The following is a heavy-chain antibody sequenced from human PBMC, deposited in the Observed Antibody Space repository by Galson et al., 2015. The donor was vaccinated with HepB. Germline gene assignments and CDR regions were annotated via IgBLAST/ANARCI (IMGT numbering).Heavy chain of an antibody. Sequence: SGAEVKQPGESLKISCKGSGYSFTTYWIGWVRQMPGKGLEWMGIIYPGDSDTRYSPSFQGQVTISADKSISTAYLQWSSLKASDTAMYYCARPSGYGSGSYAFDTWGQGTMVTVSS. CDR1: GYSFTTYW. J-gene: IGHJ3*02. CDR2: IYPGDSDT. V-gene: IGHV5-51*01. D-gene: IGHD3-10*01. CDR3: ARPSGYGSGSYAFDT.